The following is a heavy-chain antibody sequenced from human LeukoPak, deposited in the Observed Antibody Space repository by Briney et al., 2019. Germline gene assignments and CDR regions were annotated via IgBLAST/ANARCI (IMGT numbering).Heavy chain of an antibody. CDR3: AKDLGAAAGDDC. V-gene: IGHV3-23*01. Sequence: PGGSLRLSCAASGFTFRSYAMSWVRQAPEKGLEWVSGIDDSGDDTYYADSAKGRFTISRDNSKNTLYLQMNSLRAEDTAVYYCAKDLGAAAGDDCWGQGALVTVSS. J-gene: IGHJ4*02. CDR1: GFTFRSYA. D-gene: IGHD6-13*01. CDR2: IDDSGDDT.